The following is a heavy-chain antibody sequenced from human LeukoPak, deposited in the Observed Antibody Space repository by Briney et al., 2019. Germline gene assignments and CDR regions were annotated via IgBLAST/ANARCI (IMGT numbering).Heavy chain of an antibody. J-gene: IGHJ4*02. CDR3: ARGRNDCSSTSCPPGGGDY. Sequence: SETLSLTCAVYGGSFSGYYWSWIRQPPGKGLEWIGEINHSGSTNYNPSLKSRVTISVDTSKNQFSLKLSSVTAADTAVYYCARGRNDCSSTSCPPGGGDYWGQGTLVTVSS. CDR2: INHSGST. CDR1: GGSFSGYY. D-gene: IGHD2-2*01. V-gene: IGHV4-34*01.